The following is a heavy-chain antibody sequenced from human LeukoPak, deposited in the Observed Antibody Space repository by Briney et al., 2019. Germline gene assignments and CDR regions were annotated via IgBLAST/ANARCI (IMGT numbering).Heavy chain of an antibody. CDR1: GFTFSSYS. CDR2: ISSSSSYI. V-gene: IGHV3-21*01. D-gene: IGHD1-26*01. CDR3: ARDKPRSGSFDYFDY. Sequence: GGSLRLSCAASGFTFSSYSMNWVRQAPGKGLEWVSSISSSSSYIYYADSVKGRFTISRDNAKNSLYLQMNSPRAEDTAVYYCARDKPRSGSFDYFDYWGQGTLVTVSS. J-gene: IGHJ4*02.